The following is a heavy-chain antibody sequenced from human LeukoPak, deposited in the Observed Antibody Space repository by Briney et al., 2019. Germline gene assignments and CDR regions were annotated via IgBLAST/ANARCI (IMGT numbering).Heavy chain of an antibody. D-gene: IGHD3-9*01. J-gene: IGHJ6*02. CDR3: AKSPGYGYYYGMDV. Sequence: GGSLRLSCAASGFTFSSYAMSWVRQAPGKGLEWVSGISWNSGSIAYADSVKGRFTISRDNAKNSLYLQMNSLRAEDTALYYCAKSPGYGYYYGMDVWGQGTTVTVSS. CDR2: ISWNSGSI. CDR1: GFTFSSYA. V-gene: IGHV3-9*01.